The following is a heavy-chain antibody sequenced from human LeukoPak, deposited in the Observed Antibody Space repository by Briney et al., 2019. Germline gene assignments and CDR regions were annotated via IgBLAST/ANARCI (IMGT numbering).Heavy chain of an antibody. CDR1: GGSFSGYY. Sequence: PSETPSLTCAVYGGSFSGYYWSWIRQPPGKGLEWIGEINHSGSTNYNPSLKSRVTISVDTSKNQFSLKLSSVTAADTAVYYCARLPYYYDSSGYYYFSFDYWGQGTLVTVSS. CDR2: INHSGST. J-gene: IGHJ4*02. CDR3: ARLPYYYDSSGYYYFSFDY. D-gene: IGHD3-22*01. V-gene: IGHV4-34*01.